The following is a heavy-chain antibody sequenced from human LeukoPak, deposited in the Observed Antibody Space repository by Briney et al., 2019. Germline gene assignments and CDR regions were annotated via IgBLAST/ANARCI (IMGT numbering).Heavy chain of an antibody. Sequence: VASVKVSCKASGYTFTSYGISWVRQAPGQGLEWMGWMNPKSGDTGYEQKFKGRVTITRDSSISTVYMELRSLRSEDTALYYCARGRYMDVWGKGTTVTVSS. CDR3: ARGRYMDV. V-gene: IGHV1-8*03. CDR2: MNPKSGDT. J-gene: IGHJ6*03. CDR1: GYTFTSYG.